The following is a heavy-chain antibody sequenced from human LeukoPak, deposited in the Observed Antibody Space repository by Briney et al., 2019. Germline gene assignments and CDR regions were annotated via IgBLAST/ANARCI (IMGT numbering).Heavy chain of an antibody. V-gene: IGHV3-30*18. CDR1: GFTFSDFG. CDR2: ISYDGNPK. Sequence: GGSLRLSCTASGFTFSDFGIHWVRQAPGMGLDWVAGISYDGNPKYYADSVRGRFIISRDNSNNTLYLQLNSLRPDDTAVYYCAKVRGLYGRGFYAMDVWGQGTTVTVAS. D-gene: IGHD2-8*01. J-gene: IGHJ6*02. CDR3: AKVRGLYGRGFYAMDV.